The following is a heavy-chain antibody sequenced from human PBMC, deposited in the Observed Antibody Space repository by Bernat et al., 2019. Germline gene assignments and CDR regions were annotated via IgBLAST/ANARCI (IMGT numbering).Heavy chain of an antibody. D-gene: IGHD2-2*01. V-gene: IGHV4-38-2*01. J-gene: IGHJ4*02. CDR1: SYSISSGYY. Sequence: QVQLQESGPGLVKPSETLSLSCAVSSYSISSGYYWGWIRQPPGKGLAWIGSIYPSVSTYYSPSLKSRVTISVDTAKSGFSLKLRSVSAADKAGYYCAVGGCSSTSCNVPYYLDYWGQGTLVTDSS. CDR2: IYPSVST. CDR3: AVGGCSSTSCNVPYYLDY.